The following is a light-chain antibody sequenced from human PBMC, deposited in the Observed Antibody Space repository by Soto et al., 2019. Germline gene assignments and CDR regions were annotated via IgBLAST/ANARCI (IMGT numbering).Light chain of an antibody. CDR1: QSVSSNS. V-gene: IGKV3-20*01. CDR3: QQFGSSPPSYT. J-gene: IGKJ2*01. Sequence: EIVLTQSPGTLSLSPGERATLSCRASQSVSSNSLAWYQQKPGQAPRLLIYDASSRATGIPDRFRGSGSGTDFTLTISRLEPEDFAVYYCQQFGSSPPSYTFGQGTKLEIK. CDR2: DAS.